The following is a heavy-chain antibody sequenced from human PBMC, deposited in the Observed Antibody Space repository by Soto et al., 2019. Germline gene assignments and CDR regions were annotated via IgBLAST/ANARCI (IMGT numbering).Heavy chain of an antibody. J-gene: IGHJ3*02. CDR1: GYTFTGYY. CDR3: AGDTQSHDYIWGSYRPDAFDI. V-gene: IGHV1-2*04. D-gene: IGHD3-16*02. Sequence: ASVKVSCKASGYTFTGYYMHWVRQAPGQGLEWMGWINPNSGGTNYAQKFQGWVTMTRDTSISTAYMELSRLRSDDTAVYYCAGDTQSHDYIWGSYRPDAFDIWGQGTMVTVS. CDR2: INPNSGGT.